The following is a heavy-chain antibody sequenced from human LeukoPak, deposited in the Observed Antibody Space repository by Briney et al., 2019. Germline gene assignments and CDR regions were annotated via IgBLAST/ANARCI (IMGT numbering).Heavy chain of an antibody. V-gene: IGHV1-46*01. J-gene: IGHJ3*02. CDR3: ARLSQQTFDI. CDR2: IDPSGGST. CDR1: GYTFTTYY. Sequence: ASVTVSCKASGYTFTTYYMHWVRQAPGQGLEWMGIIDPSGGSTSYAQKFQGRVTMTRGTSTSTVYMELSSLRSDDTAVYYCARLSQQTFDIWGQGTLVTVSS.